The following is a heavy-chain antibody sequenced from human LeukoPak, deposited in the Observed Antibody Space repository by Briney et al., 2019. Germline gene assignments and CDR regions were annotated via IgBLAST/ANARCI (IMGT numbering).Heavy chain of an antibody. CDR2: ISYDGSNK. CDR3: ARGTLGYCSGGSCYSPRYGYYYYMDV. Sequence: GGSLRLSCAASGFTFSSYAMHWVRQAPGKGLEWVAVISYDGSNKYYADSVKGRFTISRDNSKNTLYLQMNSLRAEDTAVYYCARGTLGYCSGGSCYSPRYGYYYYMDVWGKGTTVTISS. CDR1: GFTFSSYA. J-gene: IGHJ6*03. V-gene: IGHV3-30*04. D-gene: IGHD2-15*01.